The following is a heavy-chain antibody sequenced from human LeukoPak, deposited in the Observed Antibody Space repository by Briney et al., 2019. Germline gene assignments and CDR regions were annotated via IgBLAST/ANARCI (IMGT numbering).Heavy chain of an antibody. V-gene: IGHV3-23*01. D-gene: IGHD5-24*01. CDR2: ISGSGGHT. J-gene: IGHJ6*03. Sequence: GGSLRLSCAASGITFSSHAMSWVRQAPGKGLAWVSLISGSGGHTYYGDSVKGRFTISRDNSTNRLYLQMNSLRPEDTAVYYCAKGGAATMRDGYNYYYYYMEVWGRGTTVTVSS. CDR1: GITFSSHA. CDR3: AKGGAATMRDGYNYYYYYMEV.